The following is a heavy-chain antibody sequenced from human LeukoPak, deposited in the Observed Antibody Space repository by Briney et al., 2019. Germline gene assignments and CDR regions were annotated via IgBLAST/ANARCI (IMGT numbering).Heavy chain of an antibody. J-gene: IGHJ4*02. CDR1: GYTFTSYY. V-gene: IGHV1-46*01. D-gene: IGHD3-16*02. Sequence: ASVKVSCKASGYTFTSYYMHWVRQAPGQGLECMGIINPSGGSTSYAQKFQGRVTMTRDMSTSTVYMELSSLRSEDTAVYYCAREVWARATIYDYVWGSYRPYYFDYWGQGTLVTVSS. CDR3: AREVWARATIYDYVWGSYRPYYFDY. CDR2: INPSGGST.